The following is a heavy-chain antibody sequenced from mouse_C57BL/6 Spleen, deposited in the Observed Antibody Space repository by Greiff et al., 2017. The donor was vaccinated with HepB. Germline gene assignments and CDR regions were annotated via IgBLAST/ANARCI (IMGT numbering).Heavy chain of an antibody. Sequence: DVMLVESGGGLVKPGGSLKLSCAASGFTFSSYTMSWVRQTPEKRLEWVATISGGGGNTYYPESVKGRFTISRDNAKNTLYLQMSSLRSEDTSLYYCARQTVVAIRYFDVWGTGTTVTVSS. CDR3: ARQTVVAIRYFDV. D-gene: IGHD1-1*01. CDR1: GFTFSSYT. V-gene: IGHV5-9*01. CDR2: ISGGGGNT. J-gene: IGHJ1*03.